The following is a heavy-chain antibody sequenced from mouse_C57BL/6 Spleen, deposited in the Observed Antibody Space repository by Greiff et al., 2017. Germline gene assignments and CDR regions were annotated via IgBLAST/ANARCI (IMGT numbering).Heavy chain of an antibody. CDR2: IYPGSGST. D-gene: IGHD2-5*01. Sequence: VQLQQPGAELVKPGASVKMSCKASGYTFTSYWITWVKQRPGQGLEWIGDIYPGSGSTNYNEKFKSKATLTVDTSSSTAYMQLSSLTSEDSAVYYCARRSNYVRAMDYWGQGTSVTVSS. V-gene: IGHV1-55*01. J-gene: IGHJ4*01. CDR3: ARRSNYVRAMDY. CDR1: GYTFTSYW.